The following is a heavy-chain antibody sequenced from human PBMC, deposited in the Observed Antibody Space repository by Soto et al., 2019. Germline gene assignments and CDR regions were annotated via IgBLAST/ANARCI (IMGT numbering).Heavy chain of an antibody. CDR1: GGSLTSYP. J-gene: IGHJ4*02. CDR2: IIPIHGTT. V-gene: IGHV1-69*01. D-gene: IGHD3-16*01. Sequence: QMEQAGAEVRKPGSSVKVSCKPSGGSLTSYPMAWVRQAPGQGFEWMGGIIPIHGTTEYAQKFQGRVTITADESTNRATLELTGLTSEDTAVYYCARGWGLVSWGQGTLVTVSS. CDR3: ARGWGLVS.